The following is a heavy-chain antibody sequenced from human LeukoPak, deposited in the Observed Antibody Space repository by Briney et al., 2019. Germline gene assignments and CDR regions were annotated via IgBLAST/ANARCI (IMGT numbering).Heavy chain of an antibody. CDR1: GFTFTTFG. J-gene: IGHJ4*02. V-gene: IGHV3-30*18. CDR3: AKINNDDDY. D-gene: IGHD1/OR15-1a*01. Sequence: GGSLRLSCAASGFTFTTFGIHWDRQAPGKGLEWVAAISPDGNIEYYTDSVKGRFTISRDNSKNMIYLQMNSLRGEDSAVYYCAKINNDDDYWGQGTLVTVSS. CDR2: ISPDGNIE.